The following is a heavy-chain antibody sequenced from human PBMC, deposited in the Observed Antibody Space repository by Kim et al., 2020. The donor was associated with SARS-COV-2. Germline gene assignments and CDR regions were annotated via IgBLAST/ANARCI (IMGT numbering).Heavy chain of an antibody. J-gene: IGHJ4*02. V-gene: IGHV4-59*08. CDR2: IHYSGNT. CDR3: ARHDADVPGRPHDY. CDR1: GGSISNYY. Sequence: SETLSLNCTVSGGSISNYYWSWIRQPPGKGLEWIALIHYSGNTFYNPSLNSRVTISVDTSKNQFSLRVSSVTAADTAVYYCARHDADVPGRPHDYWGQGALVTVSS.